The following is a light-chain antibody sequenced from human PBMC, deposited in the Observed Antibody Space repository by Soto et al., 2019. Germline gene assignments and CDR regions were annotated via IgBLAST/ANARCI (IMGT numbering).Light chain of an antibody. CDR1: QSVGGH. Sequence: EIVFTQSPPTLSLSPGERATLSCRASQSVGGHLAWYQQKPGQAPRLLIYDASGRATGIPARFSGSGSETDFTLTISSLEPDDFAVYYCQQRNNWPPSITFGQGTRLEIK. V-gene: IGKV3-11*01. CDR3: QQRNNWPPSIT. CDR2: DAS. J-gene: IGKJ5*01.